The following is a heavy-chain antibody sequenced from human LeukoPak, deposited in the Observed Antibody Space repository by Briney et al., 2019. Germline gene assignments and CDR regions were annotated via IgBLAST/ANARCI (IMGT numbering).Heavy chain of an antibody. CDR2: IYHSGST. CDR1: GGSISNSTYY. D-gene: IGHD7-27*01. Sequence: SETLSLTCTVSGGSISNSTYYWGWIRQSPGKGLEWIGSIYHSGSTYYNPSLKSRVTMSVNTSKNELSLNLSSVTAADTAVYSCAWRTGETGGHWYFDLWGRGTLVTVSS. CDR3: AWRTGETGGHWYFDL. V-gene: IGHV4-39*01. J-gene: IGHJ2*01.